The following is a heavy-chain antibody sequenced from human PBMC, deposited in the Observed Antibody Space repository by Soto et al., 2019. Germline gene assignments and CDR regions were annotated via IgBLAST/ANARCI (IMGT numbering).Heavy chain of an antibody. J-gene: IGHJ6*02. CDR1: GFTFRSYW. CDR2: INSDESST. D-gene: IGHD5-18*01. Sequence: EVQLVESGGGLVQPGGSLRLSCAASGFTFRSYWMHWVRQASGKGLVWVSRINSDESSTNYADSVKGRFTISRDNAKNTLYLQMNSLRAEDTAVYYCARDGYTYGYGAMDVWGQGTTVTVSS. CDR3: ARDGYTYGYGAMDV. V-gene: IGHV3-74*01.